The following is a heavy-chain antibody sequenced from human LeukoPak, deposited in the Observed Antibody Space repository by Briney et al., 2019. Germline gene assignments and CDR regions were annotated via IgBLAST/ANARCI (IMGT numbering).Heavy chain of an antibody. CDR2: IYSSGST. D-gene: IGHD5-24*01. J-gene: IGHJ4*02. CDR3: TRTSLSGDGYKVGYFDY. CDR1: GLTVSSNY. Sequence: QPGGSLRLSCAAPGLTVSSNYMSWVRQAPGKGLEWVSLIYSSGSTYYADSVKGRFTISRDNSKNTLFLQMNSLTADDTAMYYCTRTSLSGDGYKVGYFDYWGQGTLVTVSS. V-gene: IGHV3-53*01.